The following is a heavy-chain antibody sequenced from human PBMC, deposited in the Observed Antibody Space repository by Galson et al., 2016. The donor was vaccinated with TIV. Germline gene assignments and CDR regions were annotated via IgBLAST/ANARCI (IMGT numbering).Heavy chain of an antibody. J-gene: IGHJ4*02. CDR2: FNPDSGAT. CDR1: GYIFINYY. CDR3: SRVNWARAFDY. D-gene: IGHD7-27*01. Sequence: SVKVSCKASGYIFINYYIHWVRQAPGQGLEWLGWFNPDSGATQYAQKFQGRVTMTRDTSISTAYMELRRLISDDKAVYYSSRVNWARAFDYWGQGTQVTVSS. V-gene: IGHV1-2*02.